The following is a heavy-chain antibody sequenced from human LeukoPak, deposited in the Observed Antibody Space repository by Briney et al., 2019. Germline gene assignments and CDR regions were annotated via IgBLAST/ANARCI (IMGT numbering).Heavy chain of an antibody. J-gene: IGHJ6*03. CDR1: GGSINYYY. CDR2: IYYTGST. D-gene: IGHD1-26*01. V-gene: IGHV4-59*01. Sequence: SETLSLTRTVSGGSINYYYWSWIRQPPGKGLEWIGYIYYTGSTTYNPSLRGRVTISVDTSKKQFSLKMNSVTAADTAVYYCARAVEGGYSSSWGYYYYMDVWGKGTTVTVSS. CDR3: ARAVEGGYSSSWGYYYYMDV.